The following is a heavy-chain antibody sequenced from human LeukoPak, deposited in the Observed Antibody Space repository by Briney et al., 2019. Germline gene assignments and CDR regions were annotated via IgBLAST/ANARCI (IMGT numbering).Heavy chain of an antibody. CDR3: ARVEGQLVLMGFDY. V-gene: IGHV4-30-4*01. J-gene: IGHJ4*02. CDR1: GGSISSGDYY. D-gene: IGHD6-13*01. Sequence: PSQTLSLTCTVSGGSISSGDYYWSWIRQPPGKGLEWIGYIYYSGSTYYNPSLKSRVTISVDTSKNQFSLKLTSVTAADTAVYYCARVEGQLVLMGFDYWGQGTLVTVSS. CDR2: IYYSGST.